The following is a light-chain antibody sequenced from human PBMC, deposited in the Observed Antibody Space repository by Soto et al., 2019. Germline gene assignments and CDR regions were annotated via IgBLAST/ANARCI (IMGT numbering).Light chain of an antibody. Sequence: DIQMTQSPSAMSASVGDRVTITCRASQGNNNYLVWFQQKPGKVPQRLIYAASSLQTGVPSRFSGSGSGTEFTLTINSLQPEDFATYYCLQHHSYPWTFGQGTKLEI. J-gene: IGKJ1*01. CDR1: QGNNNY. CDR3: LQHHSYPWT. V-gene: IGKV1-17*03. CDR2: AAS.